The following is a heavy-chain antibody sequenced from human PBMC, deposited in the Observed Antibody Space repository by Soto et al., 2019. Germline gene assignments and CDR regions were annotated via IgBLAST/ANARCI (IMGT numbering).Heavy chain of an antibody. J-gene: IGHJ4*02. D-gene: IGHD1-26*01. CDR1: GFTFSSYA. CDR3: ARDDWELSYFDY. Sequence: PGGSLRLSCAASGFTFSSYAMHWVRQAPGKGLEWVAVISYDGSNKYYADSVRGRFTISRDNSKNTLYLQMNSLRAEDTAVYYCARDDWELSYFDYWGQGTLVTVSS. CDR2: ISYDGSNK. V-gene: IGHV3-30-3*01.